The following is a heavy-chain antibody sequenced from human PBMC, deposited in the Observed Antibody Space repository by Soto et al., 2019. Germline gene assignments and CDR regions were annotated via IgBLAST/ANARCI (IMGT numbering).Heavy chain of an antibody. D-gene: IGHD5-12*01. V-gene: IGHV5-10-1*01. CDR2: IDPSDSYT. J-gene: IGHJ6*02. Sequence: PGESLKISCKGSGYSFTSYWISWVRQMPGKGLEWMGRIDPSDSYTNYSPSFQGHVTISADKSISTAYLQWSSLKASDTAMYYCARRDKSEQYIGVWGQGTTVTVSS. CDR1: GYSFTSYW. CDR3: ARRDKSEQYIGV.